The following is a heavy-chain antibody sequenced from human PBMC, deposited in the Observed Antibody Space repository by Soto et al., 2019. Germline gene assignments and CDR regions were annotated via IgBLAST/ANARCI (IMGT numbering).Heavy chain of an antibody. J-gene: IGHJ5*02. D-gene: IGHD3-22*01. CDR1: GGSISSGDYY. V-gene: IGHV4-30-4*01. CDR2: INYSGST. Sequence: SETLSLTCTVSGGSISSGDYYWSWIRQPPGKGLEWIGYINYSGSTYYNPSLKSRVTISVDTSKNQFSLKLSSVTAADTAVYYCARGPGAYDSSGHTGFDPWGQGTLVTVSS. CDR3: ARGPGAYDSSGHTGFDP.